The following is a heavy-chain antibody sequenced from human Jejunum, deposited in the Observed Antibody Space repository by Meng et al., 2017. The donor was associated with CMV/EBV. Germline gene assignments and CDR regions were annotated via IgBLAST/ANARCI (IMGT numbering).Heavy chain of an antibody. D-gene: IGHD2-2*01. J-gene: IGHJ4*02. Sequence: CTSSGDAITHYYWRWIRQPPGKGLEWIGYIYYSGTTNYSPSLKSRVTMSVDTSKSQFSLRLNSLTTADTAVYYCARGRTSHFDYWGEGTLVTVSS. CDR2: IYYSGTT. CDR1: GDAITHYY. V-gene: IGHV4-59*01. CDR3: ARGRTSHFDY.